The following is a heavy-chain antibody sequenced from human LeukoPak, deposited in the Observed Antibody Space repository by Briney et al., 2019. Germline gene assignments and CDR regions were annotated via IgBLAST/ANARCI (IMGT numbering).Heavy chain of an antibody. CDR1: GGSISSYY. V-gene: IGHV4-59*01. Sequence: PSETLSLTCTVSGGSISSYYWSWIRQPPGKGLEWIGYIYYSGSTNYNPSLKSRVTISVDTSKNQFSLKLSSVTAADTAVYYCARAQGGYGSGSYYPIYYYYYYMDVWGKGTTVTISS. CDR2: IYYSGST. J-gene: IGHJ6*03. CDR3: ARAQGGYGSGSYYPIYYYYYYMDV. D-gene: IGHD3-10*01.